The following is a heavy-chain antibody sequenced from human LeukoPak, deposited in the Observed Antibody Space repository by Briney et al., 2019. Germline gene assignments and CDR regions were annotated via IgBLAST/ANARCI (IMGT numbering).Heavy chain of an antibody. CDR3: ARDGDIVVVPAAMISPFDP. Sequence: EASETLSLTCTVSGYPISSGYYWGWIRQPPGKGLEWIGSIYHSGSTYYNPSLKSRVTISVDTSKNQFSLKLSSVTAADTAVYYCARDGDIVVVPAAMISPFDPWGQGTLVTVSS. V-gene: IGHV4-38-2*02. J-gene: IGHJ5*02. CDR1: GYPISSGYY. D-gene: IGHD2-2*01. CDR2: IYHSGST.